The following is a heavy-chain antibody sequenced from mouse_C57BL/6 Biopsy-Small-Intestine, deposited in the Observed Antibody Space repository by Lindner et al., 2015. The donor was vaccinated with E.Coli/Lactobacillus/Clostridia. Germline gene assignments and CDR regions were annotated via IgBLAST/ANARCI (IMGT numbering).Heavy chain of an antibody. CDR1: GFTFSNYW. CDR2: IRSKSNNYAT. CDR3: VRMNSRYWYFDV. V-gene: IGHV10-1*02. J-gene: IGHJ1*03. Sequence: VQLQESGGGLVQPKGSLKLSCAASGFTFSNYWMNWVRQSPGKGLEWVARIRSKSNNYATYYADSVKDRFTISRDDSQSMLYLQMNNLKTEDTAMYYCVRMNSRYWYFDVWGTGTTVTVSS.